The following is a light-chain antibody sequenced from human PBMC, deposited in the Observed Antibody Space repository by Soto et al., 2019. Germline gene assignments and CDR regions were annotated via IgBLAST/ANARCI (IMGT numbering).Light chain of an antibody. CDR3: ASWDESQSGFGL. V-gene: IGLV1-44*01. CDR1: TSNIGANH. J-gene: IGLJ3*02. CDR2: ATD. Sequence: QSVLTQPPSAAGTPGQRVIISCSGSTSNIGANHVNWYQQFPGTAPKLLIFATDRRPSGVPARFSGSKSGTSASLAISGLQSADEADYYCASWDESQSGFGLFGGGTKLT.